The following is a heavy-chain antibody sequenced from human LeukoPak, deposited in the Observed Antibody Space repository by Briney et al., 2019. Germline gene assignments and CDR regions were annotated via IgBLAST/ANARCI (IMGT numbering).Heavy chain of an antibody. CDR3: RVYCSGGSCYGRGVYFDY. Sequence: GGSLRLSCAASGFTVSRKFMSWVRQAPGKGLEWVSVIYSGESTYYADSVKGRFTISRDNSKNTLYLQMNSLRDEDTAVYYCRVYCSGGSCYGRGVYFDYWGQGTLVTVSS. J-gene: IGHJ4*02. CDR1: GFTVSRKF. CDR2: IYSGEST. V-gene: IGHV3-53*01. D-gene: IGHD2-15*01.